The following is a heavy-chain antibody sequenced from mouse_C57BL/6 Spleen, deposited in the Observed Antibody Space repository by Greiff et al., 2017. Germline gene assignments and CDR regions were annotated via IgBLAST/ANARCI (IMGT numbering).Heavy chain of an antibody. CDR2: IDPSDSET. J-gene: IGHJ1*03. D-gene: IGHD1-1*01. CDR3: ARRATVVDWGFDV. V-gene: IGHV1-52*01. Sequence: VQLQQPGAELVRPGSSVKLSCKASGYTFTSYWMHWVKQRPIQGLEWIGNIDPSDSETHYNQKFKDKATLTVDKSSSTAYMQLSSLTSEDSAVYYCARRATVVDWGFDVWGTGTTVTVSS. CDR1: GYTFTSYW.